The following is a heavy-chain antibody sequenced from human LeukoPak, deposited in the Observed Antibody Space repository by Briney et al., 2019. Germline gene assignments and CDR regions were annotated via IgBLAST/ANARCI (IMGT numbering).Heavy chain of an antibody. D-gene: IGHD2-2*01. J-gene: IGHJ6*02. V-gene: IGHV4-39*01. CDR1: GGSVSSSTYY. CDR3: ARRIGYCSSTSCLPYCYGMDV. Sequence: SETLSLTCTVSGGSVSSSTYYWGWIRQPPGKGLEWIGSIYYSESTYYNPSLKSRVTIPVDTSKNQFSLKLSSVTAADTAVYYCARRIGYCSSTSCLPYCYGMDVWGQGTTVTVSS. CDR2: IYYSEST.